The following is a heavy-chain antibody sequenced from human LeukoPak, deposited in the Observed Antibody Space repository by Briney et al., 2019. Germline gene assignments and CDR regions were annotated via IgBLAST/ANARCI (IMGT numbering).Heavy chain of an antibody. CDR2: MSPSTGNT. D-gene: IGHD7-27*01. CDR1: GYTFTSYD. CDR3: VGGAPNWGFDF. J-gene: IGHJ4*02. Sequence: ASVKVSCTASGYTFTSYDINWVRQAPGQGFEWMGWMSPSTGNTGYAQKFQGRVTMTRYTSVSTAYMELSSLRSEDTAVYYCVGGAPNWGFDFWGQGTLVTVSS. V-gene: IGHV1-8*01.